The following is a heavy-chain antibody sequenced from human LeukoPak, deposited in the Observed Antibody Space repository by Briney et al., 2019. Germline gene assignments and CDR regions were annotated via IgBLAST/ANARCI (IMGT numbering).Heavy chain of an antibody. CDR3: TRTSSASGGHFNY. CDR2: SRNKADSYTT. CDR1: GFTFSDYY. V-gene: IGHV3-72*01. Sequence: PGGSLRLSCAPSGFTFSDYYMDWVRQAPGKGLEWVGRSRNKADSYTTEYAASVKGRFTISRDDSKSSLYLQMNSLETEDTALYYCTRTSSASGGHFNYWGQGTLVTVSS. J-gene: IGHJ4*02. D-gene: IGHD3-10*01.